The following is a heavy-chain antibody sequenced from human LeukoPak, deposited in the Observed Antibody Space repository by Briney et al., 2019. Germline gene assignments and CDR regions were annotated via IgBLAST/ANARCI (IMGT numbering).Heavy chain of an antibody. J-gene: IGHJ6*02. Sequence: PSETLPLTCAVYGGSFSGYYWSWIRQPPGKGLEWIGEINHSGSTNYNPSLKSRVTISVDTSKNQFSLKLSSVTAADTAVYYCARARSIAAYYYYYGMDVWGQGTTVTVSS. V-gene: IGHV4-34*01. CDR1: GGSFSGYY. CDR3: ARARSIAAYYYYYGMDV. CDR2: INHSGST. D-gene: IGHD6-6*01.